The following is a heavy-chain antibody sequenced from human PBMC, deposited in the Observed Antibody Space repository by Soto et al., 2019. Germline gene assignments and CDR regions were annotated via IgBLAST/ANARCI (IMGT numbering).Heavy chain of an antibody. CDR2: IKEDGRGT. D-gene: IGHD3-9*01. CDR3: ARERPSALVALDY. J-gene: IGHJ4*02. Sequence: EVQLVESGGGLVQPGGSLRLSCAASGFTFSNFWMSWVRQAPGKGLEWLGNIKEDGRGTNYVDSVKGRFTISRDNAKNSLYIQIHSLRAEDTAVYYCARERPSALVALDYWGQGTLVTVSS. V-gene: IGHV3-7*01. CDR1: GFTFSNFW.